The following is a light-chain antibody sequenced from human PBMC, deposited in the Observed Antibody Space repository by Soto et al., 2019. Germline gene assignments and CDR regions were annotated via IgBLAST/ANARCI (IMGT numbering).Light chain of an antibody. Sequence: DIQMTQSPSSLSASVGDRVTITCRASQSISSDLNWYQQKPGKAPKLLIYAASSLQSGVPSRFSGSGSVTDFTLTISSLQPEDFATYYCQQSYSTPYPFGQGTKLEIK. V-gene: IGKV1-39*01. J-gene: IGKJ2*01. CDR3: QQSYSTPYP. CDR2: AAS. CDR1: QSISSD.